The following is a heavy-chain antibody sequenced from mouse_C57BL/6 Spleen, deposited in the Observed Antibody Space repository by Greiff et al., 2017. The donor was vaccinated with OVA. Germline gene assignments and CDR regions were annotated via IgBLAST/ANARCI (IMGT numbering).Heavy chain of an antibody. Sequence: VHVKQSGPELVKPGASVKISCKASGYSFTGYYMHWVKQSHGNILDWIGYIYPYNGVSSYNQKFKGKATLTVDKSSSTAYMELRSLTSEDSAVYYCARGYDGGYYAMDYWGQGTSVTVSS. J-gene: IGHJ4*01. CDR3: ARGYDGGYYAMDY. CDR1: GYSFTGYY. D-gene: IGHD2-2*01. V-gene: IGHV1-31*01. CDR2: IYPYNGVS.